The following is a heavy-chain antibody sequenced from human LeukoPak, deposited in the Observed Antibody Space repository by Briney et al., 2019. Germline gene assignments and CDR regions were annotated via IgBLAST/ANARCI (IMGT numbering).Heavy chain of an antibody. CDR2: IKEDGTET. CDR1: GFSFNNAW. D-gene: IGHD5-24*01. V-gene: IGHV3-7*03. J-gene: IGHJ4*02. Sequence: PGGSLRLSCTPSGTASGFSFNNAWMNWVRLAPGKGLEWVANIKEDGTETYYVDSVKGRFTISRDNAKNSLYLQMNSLRVEDTAVYYCAKEGRSLQTYWGQGTLVTVSS. CDR3: AKEGRSLQTY.